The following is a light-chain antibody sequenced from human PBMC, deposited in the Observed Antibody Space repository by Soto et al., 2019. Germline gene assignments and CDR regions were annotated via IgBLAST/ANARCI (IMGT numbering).Light chain of an antibody. CDR3: QPYGNCQPT. V-gene: IGKV3-20*01. CDR1: QSVSSSY. J-gene: IGKJ1*01. CDR2: AAS. Sequence: EIVLTQSPGTLSLSPGERATLSCRASQSVSSSYLAWYQQKPGQAPRLLIYAASNRATGIPDRFSGSGSGKDVSVKISRPEPENCVVYSCQPYGNCQPTFGQGTRVVFK.